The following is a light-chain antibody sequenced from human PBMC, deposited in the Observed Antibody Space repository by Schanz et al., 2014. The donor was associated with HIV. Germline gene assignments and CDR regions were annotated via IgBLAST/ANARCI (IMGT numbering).Light chain of an antibody. Sequence: DIQMTQSPSTLSASVGDRVTITCRASQGKSKYLAWSKHKAGKAPNLLIYAASTLHTGVPLRFSGSGSGTDFTLTINGLQPDDFATYYCQQLNSFPYTFGQGT. CDR1: QGKSKY. J-gene: IGKJ2*01. CDR2: AAS. V-gene: IGKV1-9*01. CDR3: QQLNSFPYT.